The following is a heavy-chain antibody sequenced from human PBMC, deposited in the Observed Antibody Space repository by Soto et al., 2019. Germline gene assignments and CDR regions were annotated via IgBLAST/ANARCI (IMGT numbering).Heavy chain of an antibody. CDR3: ARYTAVADPYYFDY. Sequence: TGGSLRLAWAASGFNFATYSMSWVRQAPGKGLEWVAGISDGVDRAYYGDSVKGRFTISRDTSKNMLYLHMNSLRDEDTAIYYCARYTAVADPYYFDYWGQGTLVTVSS. CDR2: ISDGVDRA. CDR1: GFNFATYS. V-gene: IGHV3-23*01. D-gene: IGHD6-19*01. J-gene: IGHJ4*02.